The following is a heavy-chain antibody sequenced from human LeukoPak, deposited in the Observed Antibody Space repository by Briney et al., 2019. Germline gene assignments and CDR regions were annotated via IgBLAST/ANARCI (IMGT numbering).Heavy chain of an antibody. CDR3: ARDHCTNGVCYKRY. CDR1: GGTFSSYA. D-gene: IGHD2-8*01. J-gene: IGHJ4*02. CDR2: IIPIFGTA. V-gene: IGHV1-69*13. Sequence: GASVKVSCKASGGTFSSYAISWVRQAPGQGLEWMGGIIPIFGTANYAQKFQGRVTITADESTSTAYMELSSLRSEDTAVYYCARDHCTNGVCYKRYWGQGTLVTVSS.